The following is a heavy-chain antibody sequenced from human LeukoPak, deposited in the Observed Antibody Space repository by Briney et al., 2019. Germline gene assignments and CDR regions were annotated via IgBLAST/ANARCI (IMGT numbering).Heavy chain of an antibody. CDR3: AKSLIMGGSFYFNY. V-gene: IGHV1-2*02. CDR2: INPHSGDT. D-gene: IGHD1-26*01. Sequence: GASVKVSCKTSGYTFTDYYIHWGRQAPGQGLEWMGWINPHSGDTNSAQNFRDRVTMTRDTSIDTAYMDLSRLRSDDTAVYYCAKSLIMGGSFYFNYWGQGILVTVAS. CDR1: GYTFTDYY. J-gene: IGHJ4*02.